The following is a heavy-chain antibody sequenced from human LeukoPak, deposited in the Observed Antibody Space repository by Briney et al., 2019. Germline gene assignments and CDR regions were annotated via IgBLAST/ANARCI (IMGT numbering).Heavy chain of an antibody. V-gene: IGHV5-51*01. CDR3: ARHTREGTSGYYYDY. CDR1: GYSFTSYW. CDR2: IYPGDSDT. Sequence: GESLKISCKGSGYSFTSYWIGWVRQMPGKGLEWMGIIYPGDSDTRYSPSFQGQVTISADKSISTAYLQWSSLKASDTAMYYCARHTREGTSGYYYDYWGQGTLVTVSS. J-gene: IGHJ4*02. D-gene: IGHD3-3*01.